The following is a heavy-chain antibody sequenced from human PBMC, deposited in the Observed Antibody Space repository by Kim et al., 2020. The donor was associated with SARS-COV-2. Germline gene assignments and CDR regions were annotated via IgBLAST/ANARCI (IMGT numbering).Heavy chain of an antibody. D-gene: IGHD6-19*01. CDR1: GYTFTNYA. J-gene: IGHJ4*01. CDR2: INTNTGNP. CDR3: ARPSPVGQWSVDSSSGFDY. Sequence: ASVKVSCKASGYTFTNYAMNWVRQAPGQGLEWMGWINTNTGNPTYAQGFTGRFVFSLYTSVSTAYLQITNLKAEDTAVYFCARPSPVGQWSVDSSSGFDY. V-gene: IGHV7-4-1*02.